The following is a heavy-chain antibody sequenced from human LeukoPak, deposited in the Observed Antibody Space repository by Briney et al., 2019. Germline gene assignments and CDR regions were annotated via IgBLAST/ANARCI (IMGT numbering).Heavy chain of an antibody. CDR2: ISYDGSNK. Sequence: GGSLRLSCAASGFTFSSYAMHWVRQAPGKGLEWVAVISYDGSNKYYADSVKGRFTISRDSSKNTLYLQMNSLRAEDTAVYYCARRTELRFLEWLNDYYYYYGMDVWGQGTTVTVSS. CDR1: GFTFSSYA. V-gene: IGHV3-30-3*01. CDR3: ARRTELRFLEWLNDYYYYYGMDV. J-gene: IGHJ6*02. D-gene: IGHD3-3*01.